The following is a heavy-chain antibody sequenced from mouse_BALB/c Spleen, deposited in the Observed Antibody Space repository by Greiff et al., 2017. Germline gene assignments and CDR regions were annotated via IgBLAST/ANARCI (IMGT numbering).Heavy chain of an antibody. CDR2: IDPENGNT. D-gene: IGHD1-2*01. CDR3: AFITTATGFDY. J-gene: IGHJ2*01. V-gene: IGHV14-1*02. Sequence: EVQLQQSGAELVRPGALVKLSCKASGFNIKDYYMHWVKQRPEQGLEWIGWIDPENGNTIYDPKFQGKASITADTSSNTAYLQLSSLTSEDTAVYYCAFITTATGFDYWGQGTTLTVSS. CDR1: GFNIKDYY.